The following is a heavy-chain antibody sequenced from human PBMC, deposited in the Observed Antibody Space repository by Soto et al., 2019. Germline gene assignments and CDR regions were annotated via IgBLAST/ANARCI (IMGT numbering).Heavy chain of an antibody. V-gene: IGHV5-10-1*01. J-gene: IGHJ6*02. CDR3: ARVLWRNDSSGYLHYYYGMDV. CDR2: IDPSDSYT. D-gene: IGHD3-22*01. CDR1: GYSFTSYW. Sequence: GESLKISCKGSGYSFTSYWISWVRQMPGKGLEWMGRIDPSDSYTNYSPSFQGHVTISADKSISTAYLQWSSLKASDTAMYYCARVLWRNDSSGYLHYYYGMDVWGQGTTDTVSS.